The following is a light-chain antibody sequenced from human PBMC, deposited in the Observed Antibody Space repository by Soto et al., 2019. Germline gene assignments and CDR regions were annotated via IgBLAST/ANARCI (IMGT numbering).Light chain of an antibody. CDR3: SSYTSSYTLV. J-gene: IGLJ2*01. Sequence: QSVLTQPASVSGSPGQSITISCTGTSSDVGGYNYVSWYQQNSGKAPKLMIYDVSNRPSGVSNRFSGSKSGNTASLTISGLQAEDEADYYRSSYTSSYTLVFGGGTKLTVL. CDR1: SSDVGGYNY. CDR2: DVS. V-gene: IGLV2-14*01.